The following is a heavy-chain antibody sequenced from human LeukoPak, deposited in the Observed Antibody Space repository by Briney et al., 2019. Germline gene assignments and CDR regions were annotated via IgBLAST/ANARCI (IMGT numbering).Heavy chain of an antibody. D-gene: IGHD1-14*01. V-gene: IGHV6-1*01. CDR1: GDSVSSTNVG. CDR2: TYYRSQFYN. CDR3: ARGTAFDI. Sequence: SQTLSLTCAISGDSVSSTNVGWNWIRQSPSSGLEWLGRTYYRSQFYNDYADSVKGRITITPDTSKNQFSLQLSSLTPDDTAVYYCARGTAFDIWGQGTMVTVSS. J-gene: IGHJ3*02.